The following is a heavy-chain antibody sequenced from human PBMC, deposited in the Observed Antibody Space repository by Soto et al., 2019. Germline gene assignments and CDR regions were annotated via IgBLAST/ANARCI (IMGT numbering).Heavy chain of an antibody. Sequence: SETLSLTCAVYGGSFSGYYWSWIRQPPGKGLEWIGEINHSGSTNYNPSLKSRVTISVDTSKNQFSLKLSSVTAADTAVYYCARDSRGRLDYFDYWGQGTLVTVSS. CDR2: INHSGST. D-gene: IGHD6-25*01. V-gene: IGHV4-34*01. CDR3: ARDSRGRLDYFDY. CDR1: GGSFSGYY. J-gene: IGHJ4*02.